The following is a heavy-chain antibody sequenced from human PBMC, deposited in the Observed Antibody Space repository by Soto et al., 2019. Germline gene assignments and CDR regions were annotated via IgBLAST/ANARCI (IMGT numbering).Heavy chain of an antibody. V-gene: IGHV3-9*01. J-gene: IGHJ4*02. CDR2: ISWNSGNI. Sequence: EVHLVESGGGLVQPGRSLRLSCTASGFTFDDYAMHWVRQVPGKGLEWVSSISWNSGNIVYADSVKGRFTISRDSANNSLYLQMSSLRTEDTALYYCAKGAVTSIFGYFDYWCQGTLVTVSS. D-gene: IGHD3-3*01. CDR1: GFTFDDYA. CDR3: AKGAVTSIFGYFDY.